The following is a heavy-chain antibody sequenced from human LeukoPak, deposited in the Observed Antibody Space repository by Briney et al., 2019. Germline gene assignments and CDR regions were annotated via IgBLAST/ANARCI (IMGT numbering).Heavy chain of an antibody. CDR2: IYYSGST. D-gene: IGHD3-10*01. Sequence: SETLSLTCTVSGGSISSDTYYWGWIRQPPGKGLEWIGSIYYSGSTYYNPSLKSRVTISVDTSKTQFSLKLSSVTAADTAVYYCARDVSYNSGSYYSLDYWGQGTLVTVSS. CDR3: ARDVSYNSGSYYSLDY. CDR1: GGSISSDTYY. J-gene: IGHJ4*02. V-gene: IGHV4-39*07.